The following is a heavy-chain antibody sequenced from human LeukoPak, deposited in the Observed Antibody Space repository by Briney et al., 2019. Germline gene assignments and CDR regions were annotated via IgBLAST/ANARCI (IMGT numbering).Heavy chain of an antibody. CDR1: GYTFTSYY. D-gene: IGHD4-17*01. CDR2: INPSGGST. CDR3: ARTFYGDYALDY. J-gene: IGHJ4*02. Sequence: ASVKVSCKASGYTFTSYYMHLVRQAPGQGLEWMGIINPSGGSTSYAQKFQGRVTMTRDTSTSTVYMELSRLRSEDTAVYYCARTFYGDYALDYWGQGTLVTVSS. V-gene: IGHV1-46*01.